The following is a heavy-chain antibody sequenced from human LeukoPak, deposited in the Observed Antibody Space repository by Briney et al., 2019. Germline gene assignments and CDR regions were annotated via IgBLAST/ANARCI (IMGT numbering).Heavy chain of an antibody. CDR1: GGSISSYY. CDR2: IYYTGTT. J-gene: IGHJ5*02. Sequence: SETLSLTCTVSGGSISSYYWSWIRQPPGKGLEWIAYIYYTGTTNCNPSLKSRVTISMDTSKNQFSLKLSSVTAADTAVYYCARHLYDSSGYKLNWFDPWGQGTLVTVSS. D-gene: IGHD3-22*01. V-gene: IGHV4-59*01. CDR3: ARHLYDSSGYKLNWFDP.